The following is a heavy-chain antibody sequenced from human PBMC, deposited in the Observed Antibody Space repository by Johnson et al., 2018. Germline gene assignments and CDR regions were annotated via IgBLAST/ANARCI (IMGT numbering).Heavy chain of an antibody. Sequence: QVQLVQSGGGVVKPGGSLRLSCAASGFDLSNSDLHWVRQAPGKGLEWVAVMSSDRHDNYYADTVKGRFTISRDKSKNTLYLQMNSLRAEDTAVYYCAKDFMTTAAEYFQHWGQGTLVTVSS. CDR3: AKDFMTTAAEYFQH. V-gene: IGHV3-30*18. J-gene: IGHJ1*01. D-gene: IGHD1-14*01. CDR1: GFDLSNSD. CDR2: MSSDRHDN.